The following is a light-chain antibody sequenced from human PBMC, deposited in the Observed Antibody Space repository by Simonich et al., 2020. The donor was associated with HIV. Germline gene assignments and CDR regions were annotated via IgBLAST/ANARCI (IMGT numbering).Light chain of an antibody. J-gene: IGLJ2*01. V-gene: IGLV2-14*01. Sequence: QSALTQPASVSGSPGQSITISCTGTSSDVGGYNYVSWYQQHPGKAPKLMIYGVSKRPSRVPDRFSGSKSGNTASLTISGLQAEDEADYYCFSYRSSSTLVFGGGTKLTVL. CDR3: FSYRSSSTLV. CDR2: GVS. CDR1: SSDVGGYNY.